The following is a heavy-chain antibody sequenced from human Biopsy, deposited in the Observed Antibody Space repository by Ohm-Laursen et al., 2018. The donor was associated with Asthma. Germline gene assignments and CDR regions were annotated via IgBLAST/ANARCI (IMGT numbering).Heavy chain of an antibody. J-gene: IGHJ4*02. CDR1: GYIFTSYW. CDR2: IFAANSET. CDR3: ARFIDGTFFVDY. V-gene: IGHV5-51*01. D-gene: IGHD1-7*01. Sequence: ESLKISCKASGYIFTSYWIGRVRQMPGKGLEWMGIIFAANSETKYSPSFQGQVTISADMSISTAFLQWSSLKASDTAIYYCARFIDGTFFVDYWGQGTLVTVSS.